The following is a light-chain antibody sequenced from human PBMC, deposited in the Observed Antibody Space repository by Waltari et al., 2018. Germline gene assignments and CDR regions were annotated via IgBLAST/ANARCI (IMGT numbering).Light chain of an antibody. V-gene: IGKV2D-29*02. CDR1: QSLLHSDGKTY. CDR2: EVS. CDR3: MQSKQLPWT. J-gene: IGKJ1*01. Sequence: DIVMTQTPLPLSVTPGQPASISCKSSQSLLHSDGKTYLYWYLQKPGQSPQLLICEVSNRFSGVPDRFSGSGSGTDFTLKISRVEAEDVGVYYCMQSKQLPWTFGQGTRVEIK.